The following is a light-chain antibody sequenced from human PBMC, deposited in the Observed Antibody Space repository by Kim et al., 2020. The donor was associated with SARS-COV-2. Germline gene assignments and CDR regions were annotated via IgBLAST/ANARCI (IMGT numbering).Light chain of an antibody. J-gene: IGKJ1*01. CDR1: QSMSSW. V-gene: IGKV1-5*03. Sequence: ASVGDRVTITGRASQSMSSWLAWYQKKPGKAPKVLIYKESGLESGVPSRFSGSGSGTEFTLTISSLQPDDFATYYCQQYNSYSLTFGQGTKVDIK. CDR2: KES. CDR3: QQYNSYSLT.